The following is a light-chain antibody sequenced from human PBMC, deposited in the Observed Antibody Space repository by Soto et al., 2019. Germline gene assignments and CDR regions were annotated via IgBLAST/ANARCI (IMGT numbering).Light chain of an antibody. J-gene: IGLJ2*01. V-gene: IGLV2-14*03. CDR3: SSYTSTNTYTITNTVI. CDR1: SSDVGGYNY. CDR2: EVS. Sequence: QSALTQPASVSGSLGQSITISCTGTSSDVGGYNYVSWYQQHPGKAPKLIIYEVSHRPSGVSNRFSASKSGNTASLTISGLQAEDEADYYCSSYTSTNTYTITNTVIFGGGTKLTVL.